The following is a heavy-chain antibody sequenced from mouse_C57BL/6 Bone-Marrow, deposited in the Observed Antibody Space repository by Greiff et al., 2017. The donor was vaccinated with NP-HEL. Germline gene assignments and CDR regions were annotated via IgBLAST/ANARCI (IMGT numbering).Heavy chain of an antibody. CDR2: IDPENGDT. Sequence: VQLQQSGAELVRPGASVKLSCTASGFNIKDDYMHWVKQRPEQGLEWIGWIDPENGDTEYASKFQGKATITADTSSNTAYLQLSSLTSEDTAVYYCTSGYYPYYFDYWGQGTTLTVSS. D-gene: IGHD2-3*01. CDR3: TSGYYPYYFDY. V-gene: IGHV14-4*01. CDR1: GFNIKDDY. J-gene: IGHJ2*01.